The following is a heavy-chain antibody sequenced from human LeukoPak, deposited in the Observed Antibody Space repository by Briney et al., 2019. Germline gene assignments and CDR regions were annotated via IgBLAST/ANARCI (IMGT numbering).Heavy chain of an antibody. CDR3: ARGTAYFLDPTYAFDI. CDR1: GGSISSGGYY. CDR2: IYYSGST. J-gene: IGHJ3*02. Sequence: PSETLSLTCTVSGGSISSGGYYWSWIRQHPGKGLEWIGYIYYSGSTYYNPSLKSRVTISVDTSKNQFPLKLSSVTAADTAVYYCARGTAYFLDPTYAFDIWGQGTMVTVSS. V-gene: IGHV4-31*03. D-gene: IGHD2/OR15-2a*01.